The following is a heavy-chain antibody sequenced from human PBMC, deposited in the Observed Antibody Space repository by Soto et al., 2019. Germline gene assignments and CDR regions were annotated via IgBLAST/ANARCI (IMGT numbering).Heavy chain of an antibody. D-gene: IGHD5-12*01. Sequence: GGSLRLSCAASGFTFSNYAMSWVRQAPGKGLEWVSSIGGNGDNTYYADSVKGRFRVSRDNSKNTLLLQMNSLRAEDTAIYYCAQRAIVSTVLYFDYWGQGTVLTVSS. CDR2: IGGNGDNT. CDR1: GFTFSNYA. CDR3: AQRAIVSTVLYFDY. J-gene: IGHJ4*02. V-gene: IGHV3-23*01.